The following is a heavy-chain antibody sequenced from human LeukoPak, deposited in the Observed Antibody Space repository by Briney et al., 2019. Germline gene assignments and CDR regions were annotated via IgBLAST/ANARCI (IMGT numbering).Heavy chain of an antibody. D-gene: IGHD3-3*01. CDR3: AKARHKSITRDYYYYYMDV. V-gene: IGHV3-11*01. J-gene: IGHJ6*03. Sequence: GGSLRLSCAASGFTFSDYYMSWIRQAPGKGLEWVSYISSSGSTIYYADSVKGRFTISRDNAKNSLYLQMNSLRAEDTAVYYCAKARHKSITRDYYYYYMDVWGKGTTVTVSS. CDR2: ISSSGSTI. CDR1: GFTFSDYY.